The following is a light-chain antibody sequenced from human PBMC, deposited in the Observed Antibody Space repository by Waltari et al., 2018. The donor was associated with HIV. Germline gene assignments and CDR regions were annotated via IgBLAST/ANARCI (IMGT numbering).Light chain of an antibody. CDR3: AAWRDSLSAVV. CDR2: RNN. CDR1: SSNIGTNY. J-gene: IGLJ2*01. Sequence: QSVLTQPPSASGTPRQRVTISCSGSSSNIGTNYVYWYQQLPGTAPKLLIYRNNQRPSGVPDRFSGSKSGTSASLAISGLRSEDEADYYCAAWRDSLSAVVFGGGTKLTVL. V-gene: IGLV1-47*01.